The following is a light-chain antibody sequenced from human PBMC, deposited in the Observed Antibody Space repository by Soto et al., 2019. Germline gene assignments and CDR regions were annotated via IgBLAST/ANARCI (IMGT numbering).Light chain of an antibody. CDR3: QQYYSTPWT. CDR1: QSVLYSSNNKNY. CDR2: WAS. V-gene: IGKV4-1*01. J-gene: IGKJ1*01. Sequence: DIVMTQSPDSLAVSLGERATINCKSSQSVLYSSNNKNYLAWYQQKPGQPPKLLIYWASTRESGVPDRFSGGGCGTDFTLTISSLQAEDVAVYYCQQYYSTPWTFGQGTKVELK.